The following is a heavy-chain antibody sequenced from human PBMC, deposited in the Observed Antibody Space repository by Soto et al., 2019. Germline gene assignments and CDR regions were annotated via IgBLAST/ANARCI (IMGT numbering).Heavy chain of an antibody. CDR1: GYSFAGYW. D-gene: IGHD3-22*01. CDR3: ARQIYDSDTGPNFQYYFDS. V-gene: IGHV5-10-1*01. J-gene: IGHJ4*02. Sequence: GESLKISCKGSGYSFAGYWITWVRQKPGKGLEWMGRIDPSDSQTYHSPSFRGHVTISVTKSVTTVFLQWSSLRASDTAMYYCARQIYDSDTGPNFQYYFDSWGQGTPVTVSS. CDR2: IDPSDSQT.